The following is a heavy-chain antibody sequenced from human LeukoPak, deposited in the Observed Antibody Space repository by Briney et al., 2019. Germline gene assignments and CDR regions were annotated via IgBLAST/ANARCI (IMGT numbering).Heavy chain of an antibody. J-gene: IGHJ4*02. CDR2: NNPNSGGT. D-gene: IGHD2-2*01. CDR1: GYTFTGYY. Sequence: ASVKVSCKASGYTFTGYYMHWVRQAPGQGLEWMGWNNPNSGGTNYAQKFQGRVTMTRDTSISTAYMELSRLRSDDTAVYYCARTKRAPAASPFDYWGQGTLVTVSS. V-gene: IGHV1-2*02. CDR3: ARTKRAPAASPFDY.